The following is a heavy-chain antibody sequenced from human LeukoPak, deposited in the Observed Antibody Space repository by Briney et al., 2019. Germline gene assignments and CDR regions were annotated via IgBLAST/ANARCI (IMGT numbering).Heavy chain of an antibody. J-gene: IGHJ4*02. V-gene: IGHV1-46*01. CDR2: IITSAGST. Sequence: GASVKVSCKASGYTFTSHYMHWVRQAPGQGLEWMGLIITSAGSTTYAQNFQGRVTLTRDTSTSTVYMEMSSLRSEDTAVYYCARVEGLTATVTDWGQGTLVTVSS. D-gene: IGHD5-18*01. CDR1: GYTFTSHY. CDR3: ARVEGLTATVTD.